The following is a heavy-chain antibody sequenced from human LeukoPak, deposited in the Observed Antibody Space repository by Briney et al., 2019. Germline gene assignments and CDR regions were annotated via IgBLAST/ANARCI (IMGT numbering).Heavy chain of an antibody. CDR3: ARNMVRGVMRVYGMDV. V-gene: IGHV3-33*01. CDR1: GFTFSSYG. D-gene: IGHD3-10*01. J-gene: IGHJ6*02. CDR2: IWYDGSNK. Sequence: GRSLRLSCAASGFTFSSYGMHWVRQAPGKGRLWVAVIWYDGSNKYYADSVKGRFTISRDNSKNTLYLQMNSLRAEDTAVYYCARNMVRGVMRVYGMDVWGQGTTVTVSS.